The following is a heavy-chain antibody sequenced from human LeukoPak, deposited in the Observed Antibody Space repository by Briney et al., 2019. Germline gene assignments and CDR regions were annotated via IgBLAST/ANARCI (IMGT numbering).Heavy chain of an antibody. CDR1: GGSFSGYY. CDR3: ARGADLWFGELYGY. CDR2: INHSGST. D-gene: IGHD3-10*01. Sequence: SETLSLTCAVYGGSFSGYYWSWIRQPPGKGLEWIGEINHSGSTNYNPSLKSRVTIPVDTSKNQFSLKLSSVTAADTAVYYCARGADLWFGELYGYWGQGTLVTVSS. V-gene: IGHV4-34*01. J-gene: IGHJ4*02.